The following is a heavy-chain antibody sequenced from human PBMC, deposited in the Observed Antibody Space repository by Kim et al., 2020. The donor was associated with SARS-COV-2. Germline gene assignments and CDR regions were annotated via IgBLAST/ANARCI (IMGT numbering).Heavy chain of an antibody. V-gene: IGHV1-18*01. CDR3: ADESGSYGDAFDI. Sequence: ASVKVSCKASGYTFTSYGISWVRQAPGQGLEWMGWISAYNGNTNYAQKLQGRVTMTTDTSTSTAYMELRSLRTDDTAMYYCADESGSYGDAFDIWGQGTMVTVSS. D-gene: IGHD1-26*01. J-gene: IGHJ3*02. CDR1: GYTFTSYG. CDR2: ISAYNGNT.